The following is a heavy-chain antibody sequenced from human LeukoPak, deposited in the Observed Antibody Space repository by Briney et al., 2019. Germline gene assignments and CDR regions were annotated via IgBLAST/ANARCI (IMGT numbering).Heavy chain of an antibody. CDR2: IYYSGRT. CDR1: SGSISSYY. CDR3: ARVSSTHYYYYYMDV. J-gene: IGHJ6*03. Sequence: SETLSLTCSVSSGSISSYYWSWIRQPPGKGLEWIGYIYYSGRTSYNPSLKSRVTISVDTSKNHFSLTLSSVTAADTAVYYCARVSSTHYYYYYMDVWGKGTTVTVSS. V-gene: IGHV4-59*01.